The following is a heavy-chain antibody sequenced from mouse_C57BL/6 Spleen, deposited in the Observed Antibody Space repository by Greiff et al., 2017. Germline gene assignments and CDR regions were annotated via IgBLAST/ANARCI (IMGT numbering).Heavy chain of an antibody. J-gene: IGHJ2*01. CDR1: GYSIPSGYY. V-gene: IGHV3-6*01. CDR2: ISYDGSN. D-gene: IGHD2-4*01. CDR3: AREGNDYYFDY. Sequence: EVQLVESGPGLVKPSQSLSLTCSVTGYSIPSGYYWNWIRQFPGNKLEWMGYISYDGSNNYNPSLKNRISITRDTSKNQFFLKLNSVTTEDTATYYCAREGNDYYFDYWGQGTTLTVSS.